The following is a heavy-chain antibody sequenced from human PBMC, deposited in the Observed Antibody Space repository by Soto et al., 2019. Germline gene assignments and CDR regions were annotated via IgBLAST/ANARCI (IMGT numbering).Heavy chain of an antibody. Sequence: SETLSLTCAVYGGSFSGYYWSWIRQPPGKGLEWIGEINHSGSTNYNPSLKSRVTISVDTSKNQFSLKLSSVTAADTAVYYCASPIHGEGRSGWFDPWGQGTLVTVSS. CDR1: GGSFSGYY. D-gene: IGHD4-17*01. J-gene: IGHJ5*02. CDR3: ASPIHGEGRSGWFDP. V-gene: IGHV4-34*01. CDR2: INHSGST.